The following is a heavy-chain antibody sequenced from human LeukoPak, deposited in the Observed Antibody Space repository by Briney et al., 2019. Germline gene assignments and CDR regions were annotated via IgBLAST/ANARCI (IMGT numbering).Heavy chain of an antibody. J-gene: IGHJ5*02. D-gene: IGHD4-17*01. CDR1: GFTFSSYS. V-gene: IGHV3-30*18. CDR3: AKDRYGDSS. Sequence: GGSLRLSCAASGFTFSSYSMNWVRQAPGKGLEWVAVISYDGSNKYYADSVKGRFTISRDNSKNTLYLQMNSLRAEDTAVYYCAKDRYGDSSWGQGTLVTVSS. CDR2: ISYDGSNK.